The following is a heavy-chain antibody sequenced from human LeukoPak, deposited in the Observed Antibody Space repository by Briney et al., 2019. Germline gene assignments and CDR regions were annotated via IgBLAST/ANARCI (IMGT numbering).Heavy chain of an antibody. CDR2: IKQDESEK. V-gene: IGHV3-7*03. CDR3: ARGNDYGDHVGIYFDS. CDR1: GFTFGSYW. Sequence: PGGSLRLSRAASGFTFGSYWMSWVRQAPGKGLEWVANIKQDESEKYYVDSVKGRFSISRDNARNSLYLQINSLRAEDTAVYHCARGNDYGDHVGIYFDSWGQGTLVTVSS. D-gene: IGHD4-17*01. J-gene: IGHJ4*02.